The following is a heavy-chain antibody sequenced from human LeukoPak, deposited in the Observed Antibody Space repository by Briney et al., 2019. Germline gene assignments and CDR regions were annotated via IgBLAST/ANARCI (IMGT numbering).Heavy chain of an antibody. CDR3: AGNPGYYYGMDV. V-gene: IGHV4-39*07. D-gene: IGHD4-23*01. CDR2: IYYSGST. Sequence: PSETLSLTCTVSGGSISSSSYYWGWIRQPPGKGLEWIGSIYYSGSTYYNPSLKSRVTISVDTSKNQSSLKLSSVTAADTAVYYCAGNPGYYYGMDVWGQGTTVTVSS. CDR1: GGSISSSSYY. J-gene: IGHJ6*02.